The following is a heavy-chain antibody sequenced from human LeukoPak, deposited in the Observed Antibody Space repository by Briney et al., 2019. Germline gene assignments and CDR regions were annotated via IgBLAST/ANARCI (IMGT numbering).Heavy chain of an antibody. V-gene: IGHV3-23*01. Sequence: GGSLRLSCAGSGFTFSSYAMGWVRQAPGKGLEWVSTISASGGSTYYADSVKGRFTISRDNSKNTLYLQMNSLRAEDTAVYCCAKGPYSSVSSFDYWGQGTLVTVSS. CDR1: GFTFSSYA. CDR2: ISASGGST. D-gene: IGHD6-25*01. CDR3: AKGPYSSVSSFDY. J-gene: IGHJ4*02.